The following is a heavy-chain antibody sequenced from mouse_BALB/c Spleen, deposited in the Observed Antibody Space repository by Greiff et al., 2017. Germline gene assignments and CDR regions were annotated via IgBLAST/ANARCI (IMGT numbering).Heavy chain of an antibody. D-gene: IGHD3-3*01. CDR1: GFTFSDFY. J-gene: IGHJ3*01. CDR3: ARDGDSYERAWFAY. V-gene: IGHV7-1*02. CDR2: SRNKANDYTT. Sequence: EVQGVESGGGLVQPGGSLRLSCATSGFTFSDFYMEWVRQPPGKRLEWIAASRNKANDYTTEYSASVKGRFIVSRDTSQSILYLQMNALRAEDTALYYCARDGDSYERAWFAYWGQGTLFTVSA.